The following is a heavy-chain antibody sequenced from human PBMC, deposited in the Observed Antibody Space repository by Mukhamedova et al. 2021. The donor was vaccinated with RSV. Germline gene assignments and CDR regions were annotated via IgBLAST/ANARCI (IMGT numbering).Heavy chain of an antibody. J-gene: IGHJ4*02. V-gene: IGHV4-39*01. CDR2: IYYSGST. CDR3: ARLYQADY. Sequence: IRQPPGKGLEWIGSIYYSGSTYYNPSLKSRVTISVDTSKNQFSLKLSSVTAADTAVYYCARLYQADYWGQGTLGTVSS. D-gene: IGHD2-2*01.